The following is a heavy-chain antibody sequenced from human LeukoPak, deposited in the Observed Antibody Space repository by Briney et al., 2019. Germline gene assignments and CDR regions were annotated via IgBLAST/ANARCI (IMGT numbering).Heavy chain of an antibody. CDR3: AKHRRGYTDYSPFDY. D-gene: IGHD6-25*01. CDR1: GFTFADYA. Sequence: GGSLRLSCAASGFTFADYAMHWVRQAPGKCLEWVSLISGDGGNTYYADSLKGRFTISRDNSKNSLYLQMNSLRAEDTAVYYCAKHRRGYTDYSPFDYWGQGTLVTVSS. V-gene: IGHV3-43*02. J-gene: IGHJ4*02. CDR2: ISGDGGNT.